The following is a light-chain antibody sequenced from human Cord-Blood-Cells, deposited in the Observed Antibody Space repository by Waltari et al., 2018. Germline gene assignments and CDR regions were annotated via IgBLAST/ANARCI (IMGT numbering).Light chain of an antibody. Sequence: IVLTQSPLSLPVTPGEPASISCRSSQSLLHSNGYNYLDCYLQKPGQSPQLLIYLGSNRSSGVPDRFSGSGSGTDFTLKSSRVEAEDVGVYYCMQALQTPWTFGQGTKVEIK. CDR2: LGS. CDR3: MQALQTPWT. J-gene: IGKJ1*01. V-gene: IGKV2-28*01. CDR1: QSLLHSNGYNY.